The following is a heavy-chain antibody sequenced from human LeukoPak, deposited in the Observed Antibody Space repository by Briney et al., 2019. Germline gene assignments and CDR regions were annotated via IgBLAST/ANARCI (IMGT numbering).Heavy chain of an antibody. CDR3: AKDHYDGLTDYQIDY. J-gene: IGHJ4*02. CDR1: GFTFDDYA. Sequence: GGSLRLSCAASGFTFDDYAMHWVRQAPGKGLEWVSGISWNSGSIGYADSVKGRFTISRDNAKNSLYLQMNSLRAEDTALYYCAKDHYDGLTDYQIDYWGQGTLVTVSS. CDR2: ISWNSGSI. D-gene: IGHD3-9*01. V-gene: IGHV3-9*01.